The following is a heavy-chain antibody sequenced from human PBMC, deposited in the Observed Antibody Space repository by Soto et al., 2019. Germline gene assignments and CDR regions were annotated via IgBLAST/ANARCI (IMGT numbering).Heavy chain of an antibody. CDR2: ISSSGSTI. CDR1: GFTFSDYY. V-gene: IGHV3-11*01. D-gene: IGHD6-13*01. CDR3: ARARGSYHSYYGMDV. J-gene: IGHJ6*02. Sequence: GGSLRLSCAASGFTFSDYYMSWIRQAPGKGLEWVSYISSSGSTIYYADSVKGRFTISRDNAKNSLYLQMSSLRAEDTAVYYCARARGSYHSYYGMDVWGQGTTVTVSS.